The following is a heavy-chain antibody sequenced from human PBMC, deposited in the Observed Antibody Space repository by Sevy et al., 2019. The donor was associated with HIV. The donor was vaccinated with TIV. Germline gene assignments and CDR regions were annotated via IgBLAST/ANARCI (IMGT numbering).Heavy chain of an antibody. D-gene: IGHD3-10*01. V-gene: IGHV3-23*01. Sequence: GGSLRLSCAASGFTFSSYAMSWVRQAPGKGLEWVSAISGSGGSTYYADSVKGRFTISRDNSKNKLYLQMNSLRAEDTAVYYCAKDLERITMVRGVIMGTFDYWGQGTLVTVSS. J-gene: IGHJ4*02. CDR1: GFTFSSYA. CDR3: AKDLERITMVRGVIMGTFDY. CDR2: ISGSGGST.